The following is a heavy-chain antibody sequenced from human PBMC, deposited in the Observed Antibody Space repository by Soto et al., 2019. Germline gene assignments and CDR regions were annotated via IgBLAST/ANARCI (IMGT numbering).Heavy chain of an antibody. D-gene: IGHD6-6*01. CDR1: DYTFTNDV. CDR2: ISAYNGDT. J-gene: IGHJ4*02. V-gene: IGHV1-18*01. Sequence: ASVKCYFNASDYTFTNDVISWVRQAPGQVLDWIGWISAYNGDTNSAQRLQGRVTMTTDTSTSTAYMELRSLRSDDTAVYYCASTYSKYFISSESDYWGQGNLVSVSS. CDR3: ASTYSKYFISSESDY.